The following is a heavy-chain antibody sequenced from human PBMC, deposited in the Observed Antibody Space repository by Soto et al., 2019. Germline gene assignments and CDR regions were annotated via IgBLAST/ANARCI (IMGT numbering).Heavy chain of an antibody. D-gene: IGHD3-22*01. CDR3: TTDWAPHYYDSSGYYFYYYYGMDV. Sequence: PGGSLRLSCAACGFTFSNAWMSWVRQAPGKGLEWVGRIKSKTDGGTTDYAAPVKGRFTISRDDSKNTLYLQMNSLKTEDIAVYYCTTDWAPHYYDSSGYYFYYYYGMDVWGQGTTVTVSS. CDR1: GFTFSNAW. V-gene: IGHV3-15*01. J-gene: IGHJ6*02. CDR2: IKSKTDGGTT.